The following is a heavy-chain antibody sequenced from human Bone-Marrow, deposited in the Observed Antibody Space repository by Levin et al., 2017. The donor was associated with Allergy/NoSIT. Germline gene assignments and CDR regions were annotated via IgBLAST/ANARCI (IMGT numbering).Heavy chain of an antibody. CDR2: LDGSSGKT. V-gene: IGHV3-23*01. CDR1: GFIFADYA. Sequence: GGSLRLSCRISGFIFADYAMNWVRQAPGRGLEWVSSLDGSSGKTHYADSVKGRFTISREYSKNTLFLQMNSLRVEDTARYYCATQLGNFWSGYNYFDYWGQGTLVTVSS. J-gene: IGHJ4*02. D-gene: IGHD3-3*01. CDR3: ATQLGNFWSGYNYFDY.